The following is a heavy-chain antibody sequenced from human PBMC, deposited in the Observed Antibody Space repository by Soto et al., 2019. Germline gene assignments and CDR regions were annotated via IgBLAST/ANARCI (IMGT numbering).Heavy chain of an antibody. CDR2: MNPNSGNT. V-gene: IGHV1-8*01. J-gene: IGHJ1*01. Sequence: ASVKVSCKVSGYTFTSYDINWVRQATGQGLEWMGWMNPNSGNTGYAQKFQGRVTMTRNTSISTAYMELSSLRSEDTAVYYCARGIGVYSISDEYFQHWGQGTLVTVSS. D-gene: IGHD2-15*01. CDR3: ARGIGVYSISDEYFQH. CDR1: GYTFTSYD.